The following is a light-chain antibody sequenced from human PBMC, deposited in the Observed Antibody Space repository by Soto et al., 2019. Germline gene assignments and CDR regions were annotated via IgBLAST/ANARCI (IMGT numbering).Light chain of an antibody. V-gene: IGKV3-15*01. J-gene: IGKJ1*01. CDR1: QRVSGN. CDR3: QQYNNWPWT. CDR2: DAS. Sequence: EIVMTQSPVTLSVSPGDRATLSCRASQRVSGNVAWYQQRPGQAPRLLIYDASTRATGIPARFSGRASGTEFTLTISGLQSEDFAVYYCQQYNNWPWTFGQGTKVDIK.